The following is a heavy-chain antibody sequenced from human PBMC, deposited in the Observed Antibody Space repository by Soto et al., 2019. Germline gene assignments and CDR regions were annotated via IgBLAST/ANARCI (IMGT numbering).Heavy chain of an antibody. J-gene: IGHJ6*02. CDR3: AREDDGGDSLDV. CDR2: IHHSGSI. Sequence: PSETLSLTCTVSGDSISSDYYHWTWIRQSPRKGLEWIGYIHHSGSILYDPSLKSRVTISVDTSKNQFSLHLTSVTAADTAVYFCAREDDGGDSLDVWGQGTTVTVSS. CDR1: GDSISSDYYH. V-gene: IGHV4-30-4*08. D-gene: IGHD2-21*02.